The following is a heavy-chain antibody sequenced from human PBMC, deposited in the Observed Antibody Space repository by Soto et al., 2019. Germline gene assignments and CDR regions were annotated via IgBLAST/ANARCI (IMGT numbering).Heavy chain of an antibody. D-gene: IGHD3-22*01. Sequence: EVQLLESGGGLAQPGASLRLSCAASGFTFSNYAMSWVRQAPGKGLEWVSSITGSGDYTYYADSVKGRSTISRDNSKNTLYLQMNSLRAGDTAVYYCAKARYFDSTGYLYYFDYWGQGTLITVSS. J-gene: IGHJ4*02. V-gene: IGHV3-23*01. CDR3: AKARYFDSTGYLYYFDY. CDR1: GFTFSNYA. CDR2: ITGSGDYT.